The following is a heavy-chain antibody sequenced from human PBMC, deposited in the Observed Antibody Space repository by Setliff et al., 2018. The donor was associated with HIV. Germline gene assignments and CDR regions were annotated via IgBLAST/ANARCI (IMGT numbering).Heavy chain of an antibody. J-gene: IGHJ2*01. CDR2: IYSTGST. CDR1: GDSISSGNYY. CDR3: TRDTGYILSGYRPHWYFDL. V-gene: IGHV4-61*02. D-gene: IGHD3-9*01. Sequence: SETLSLTCTFSGDSISSGNYYWSWIRQPAGRGLAWIGRIYSTGSTNYNPSLKSRVTISSDTSKNLCSLKLTTVTAADAAVYYCTRDTGYILSGYRPHWYFDLWGRGTLVTVSS.